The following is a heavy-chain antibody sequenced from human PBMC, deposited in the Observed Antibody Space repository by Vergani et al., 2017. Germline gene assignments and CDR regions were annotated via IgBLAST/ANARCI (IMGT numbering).Heavy chain of an antibody. V-gene: IGHV3-7*01. CDR2: IKQDGSEK. CDR3: ARDLRAGLRFLEWFPTDYGMDV. D-gene: IGHD3-3*01. CDR1: GFTFSSYW. J-gene: IGHJ6*02. Sequence: EVQLVESGGGLVQPGGSLRLSCAASGFTFSSYWMSWVRQAPGKGLEWVANIKQDGSEKYYVDSVKGRFTISRDNSKNTLYLQMNSLRAEDTAVYYCARDLRAGLRFLEWFPTDYGMDVWGQGP.